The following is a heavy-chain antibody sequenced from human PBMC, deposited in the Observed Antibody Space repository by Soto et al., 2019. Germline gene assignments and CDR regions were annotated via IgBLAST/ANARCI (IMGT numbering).Heavy chain of an antibody. CDR2: ISPYNGNT. D-gene: IGHD1-26*01. CDR1: GYSFTYYG. CDR3: ARDLAVVVGARKWLDS. Sequence: QVHLVQSGVEVKETGASVKVSCKASGYSFTYYGITWVRQAPGQGLEWVGWISPYNGNTNYAQKFQDRVTMTTDTSTDTAYMELRSLRSDDTAVYFCARDLAVVVGARKWLDSWGQGTLVTVSS. J-gene: IGHJ5*01. V-gene: IGHV1-18*01.